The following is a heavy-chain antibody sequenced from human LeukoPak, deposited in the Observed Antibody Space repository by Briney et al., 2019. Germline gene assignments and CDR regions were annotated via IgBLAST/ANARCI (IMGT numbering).Heavy chain of an antibody. D-gene: IGHD4-23*01. J-gene: IGHJ2*01. Sequence: PSETLSLTCTVSGDSIGSNPSYWAWIRQPPGKGLEWIGSVFYTGSTYLNPSLQSRVTISVDTSKNQFSLILTSETAAETALYYCARIGFGANSHLKWFFDLWGRGTQVTVSS. CDR1: GDSIGSNPSY. CDR3: ARIGFGANSHLKWFFDL. V-gene: IGHV4-39*01. CDR2: VFYTGST.